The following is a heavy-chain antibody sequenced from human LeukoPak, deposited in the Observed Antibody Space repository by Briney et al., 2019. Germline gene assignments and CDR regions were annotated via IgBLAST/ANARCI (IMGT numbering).Heavy chain of an antibody. CDR3: AKSYYYDSSGYNYYYYGMDV. D-gene: IGHD3-22*01. CDR1: GFTFSNYP. J-gene: IGHJ6*02. V-gene: IGHV3-30*04. CDR2: ISYDGSNK. Sequence: GGSLRLSCAASGFTFSNYPMHWVRQAPGKGLEWVAVISYDGSNKYYADSVKGRFTISRDNSKNTLYLQMNSLRAEDTAVYYCAKSYYYDSSGYNYYYYGMDVWGQGTTVTVSS.